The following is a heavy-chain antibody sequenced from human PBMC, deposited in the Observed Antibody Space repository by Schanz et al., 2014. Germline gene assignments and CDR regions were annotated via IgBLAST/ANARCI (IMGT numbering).Heavy chain of an antibody. V-gene: IGHV3-33*06. CDR2: VCYDGSKK. CDR3: VKDLQRELLRDDHYYGMDV. J-gene: IGHJ6*02. CDR1: GFTFSSYL. D-gene: IGHD1-26*01. Sequence: QVQLVESGGGLVQPGGSLTLSCAASGFTFSSYLMSWVRQAPGKGLEWVAVVCYDGSKKYYADSVKGRFTTSRDNSKNTMYLQMNSLRAEDTAVYYCVKDLQRELLRDDHYYGMDVWGQGTTVTVSS.